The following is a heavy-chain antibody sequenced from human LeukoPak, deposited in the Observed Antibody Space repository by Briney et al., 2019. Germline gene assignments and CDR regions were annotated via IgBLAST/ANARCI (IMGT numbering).Heavy chain of an antibody. Sequence: GGSLRLSCAASGFTFSSYGMYWVRQAPGKGLEWVASIRYDGSNKYYADSVKGRFTISRDNSKNTLYLQMNSLRAADTAVYYCAKDRAISRSYYYYMDVWGKGTTVTISS. V-gene: IGHV3-30*02. CDR2: IRYDGSNK. D-gene: IGHD3-9*01. CDR1: GFTFSSYG. J-gene: IGHJ6*03. CDR3: AKDRAISRSYYYYMDV.